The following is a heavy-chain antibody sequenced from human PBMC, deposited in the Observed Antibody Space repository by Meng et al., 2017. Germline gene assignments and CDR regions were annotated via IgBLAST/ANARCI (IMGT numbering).Heavy chain of an antibody. CDR1: GFTFSSYG. V-gene: IGHV3-33*01. J-gene: IGHJ4*02. CDR3: ARDYHYYDSSGFIDY. D-gene: IGHD3-22*01. Sequence: GESLKISCAASGFTFSSYGMHWVRQAPGKGLVWVAIIWYDGSNKYYADSVKGRFTISRDNSKNTLYLQMNSLRAEDTAVYYCARDYHYYDSSGFIDYWGQGTLVTVSS. CDR2: IWYDGSNK.